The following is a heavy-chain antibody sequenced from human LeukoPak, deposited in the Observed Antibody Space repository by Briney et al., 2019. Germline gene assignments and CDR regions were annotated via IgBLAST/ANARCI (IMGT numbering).Heavy chain of an antibody. Sequence: RPSETLSLTCAVYGGSFSGYYWSWIRQPPGKGLEWIGEINHSGSTNYNPSLKSRVTISVDTSKNQFSLKLSSVTAADTAVYYCARHTSSWDRRYCYWDVGGKGTTVTISS. CDR1: GGSFSGYY. V-gene: IGHV4-34*01. D-gene: IGHD6-13*01. CDR2: INHSGST. J-gene: IGHJ6*03. CDR3: ARHTSSWDRRYCYWDV.